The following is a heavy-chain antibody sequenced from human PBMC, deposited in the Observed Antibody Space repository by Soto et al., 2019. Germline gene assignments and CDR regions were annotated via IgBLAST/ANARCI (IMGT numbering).Heavy chain of an antibody. CDR2: IYYSGST. D-gene: IGHD4-17*01. Sequence: SETLSLTCTVSGGSISSGDYYWSWIRQPPGKGLEWIGYIYYSGSTYYNPSLKSRVTISVDTSKNQFSLKLSSVTAADAAVYYCASHDYANDDIDVWGLGTTVTVSS. V-gene: IGHV4-30-4*01. CDR1: GGSISSGDYY. CDR3: ASHDYANDDIDV. J-gene: IGHJ6*02.